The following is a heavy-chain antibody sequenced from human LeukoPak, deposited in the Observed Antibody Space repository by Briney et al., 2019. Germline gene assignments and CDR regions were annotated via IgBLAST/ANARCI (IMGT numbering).Heavy chain of an antibody. CDR1: GYTFTNNY. CDR3: ARDSFYDSSGYLFDY. Sequence: GASVKVSCKASGYTFTNNYMHWVRQAPGQGLEWMGWISAYNGNTNYAQKLQGRVTMTTDTSTSTAYMELRSLRSDDTAVHYCARDSFYDSSGYLFDYWGQGTLVTVSS. CDR2: ISAYNGNT. V-gene: IGHV1-18*04. J-gene: IGHJ4*02. D-gene: IGHD3-22*01.